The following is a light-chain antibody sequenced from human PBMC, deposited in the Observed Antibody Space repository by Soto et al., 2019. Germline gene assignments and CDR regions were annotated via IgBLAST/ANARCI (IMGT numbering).Light chain of an antibody. CDR1: QSLLYDSNNKNY. V-gene: IGKV4-1*01. J-gene: IGKJ4*01. CDR3: QQYYSPPLT. Sequence: DIVMSQSPDSLAASLGERATINCKSSQSLLYDSNNKNYLAWYQQKPGQPPKXXIYWASMRESGVLDRFSGSGAGTDFTRTITSLQAEDVAVDYCQQYYSPPLTFGGGTQVDIK. CDR2: WAS.